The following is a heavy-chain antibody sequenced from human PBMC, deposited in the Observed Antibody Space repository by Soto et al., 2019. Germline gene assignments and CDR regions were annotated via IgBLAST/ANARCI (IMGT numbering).Heavy chain of an antibody. J-gene: IGHJ4*02. Sequence: GASVNVSCKSSGGTFSSYSMSWVRQGPGQGLEWMGGIIPIFGTANYAQKFQGRVTITADESTSTAYMELSSLRSEDTAVYYCARGIAVDGPYYFDYWGQGTLVTVSS. V-gene: IGHV1-69*13. CDR1: GGTFSSYS. CDR2: IIPIFGTA. CDR3: ARGIAVDGPYYFDY. D-gene: IGHD6-19*01.